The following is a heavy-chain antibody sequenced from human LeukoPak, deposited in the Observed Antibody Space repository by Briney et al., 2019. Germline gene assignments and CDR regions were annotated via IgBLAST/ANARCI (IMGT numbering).Heavy chain of an antibody. Sequence: GRSLRLSCATSGFTFSSYGMHWVRQAPGKGLEWVAVTSYDGSDTYYADSVKGRFTISRDNSKNTLYLQINSLRAEDTAVYYCAKDRWIRRISLAGQDYWGQGTLVTVFS. V-gene: IGHV3-30*18. D-gene: IGHD6-19*01. CDR3: AKDRWIRRISLAGQDY. CDR2: TSYDGSDT. J-gene: IGHJ4*02. CDR1: GFTFSSYG.